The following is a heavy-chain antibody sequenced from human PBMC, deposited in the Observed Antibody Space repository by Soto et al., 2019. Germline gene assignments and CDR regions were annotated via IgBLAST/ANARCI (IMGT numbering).Heavy chain of an antibody. CDR3: ARVAGDGPPYCSGGSCYPGYYGMDV. D-gene: IGHD2-15*01. CDR2: INPSGGST. CDR1: GYTFTSYY. J-gene: IGHJ6*02. Sequence: GASVKVSCKASGYTFTSYYMHWVRQAPGQGLEWMGIINPSGGSTSYAQKFQGRVTMTRDTSTSTVYMELSSLRSEDTAVYYCARVAGDGPPYCSGGSCYPGYYGMDVWGQGTTVTVSS. V-gene: IGHV1-46*01.